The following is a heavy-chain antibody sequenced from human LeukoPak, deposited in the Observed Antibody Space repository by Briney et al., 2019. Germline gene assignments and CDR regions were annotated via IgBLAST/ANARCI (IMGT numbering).Heavy chain of an antibody. Sequence: SETLSLTCAVYGGSFSGYYWSWIRQPPGKGLEWIGEINHSGSTNYNPSLKSRVTISVDTSKNQFSLRLNSVTAADTAVYFCARTRRGYTYGFSSRELLKAFDMWGQGTVVTVSS. CDR3: ARTRRGYTYGFSSRELLKAFDM. CDR1: GGSFSGYY. D-gene: IGHD5-18*01. V-gene: IGHV4-34*01. J-gene: IGHJ3*02. CDR2: INHSGST.